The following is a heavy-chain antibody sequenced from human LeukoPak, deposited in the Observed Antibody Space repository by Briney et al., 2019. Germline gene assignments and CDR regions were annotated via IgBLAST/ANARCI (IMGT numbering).Heavy chain of an antibody. D-gene: IGHD2-15*01. V-gene: IGHV3-23*01. CDR1: GFTFSSYA. CDR2: ISGSGGST. Sequence: GGSLRLSCAASGFTFSSYAMSWVRQAPGKGLEWVSAISGSGGSTYYADSVKGRFTISRDNSKNTLYLQMNSLRAEDTAVYYCAKISTPEYCSGGSCYSPSFDYWGQGTLVTGSS. J-gene: IGHJ4*02. CDR3: AKISTPEYCSGGSCYSPSFDY.